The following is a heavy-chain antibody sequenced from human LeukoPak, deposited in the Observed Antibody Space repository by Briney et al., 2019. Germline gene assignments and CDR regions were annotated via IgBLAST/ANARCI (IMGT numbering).Heavy chain of an antibody. CDR3: ARKHLESSSWYLPFDY. CDR1: GFTFDDYA. Sequence: GGSLRLSCAASGFTFDDYAMHWVRQAPGKGLEWVPLICGDVGSTYYADPVKGRFTNTRDNRKNSLYLQMNSLRTEDTALYYCARKHLESSSWYLPFDYWGQGTLVTVSS. J-gene: IGHJ4*02. V-gene: IGHV3-43*02. D-gene: IGHD6-13*01. CDR2: ICGDVGST.